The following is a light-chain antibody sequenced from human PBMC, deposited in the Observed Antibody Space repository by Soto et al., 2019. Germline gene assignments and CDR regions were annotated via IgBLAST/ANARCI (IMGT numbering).Light chain of an antibody. CDR2: DVS. CDR1: SSDVGSYNY. J-gene: IGLJ1*01. CDR3: SSYTSSSTLGV. Sequence: QSVLTQRASVSGSPGQSITISCTGTSSDVGSYNYVSWYQQHPGKAPKLMIYDVSNRPSGVSNRFSGSKSGNTASLTISGLQAEDEADYYCSSYTSSSTLGVFGTGTKVTVL. V-gene: IGLV2-14*01.